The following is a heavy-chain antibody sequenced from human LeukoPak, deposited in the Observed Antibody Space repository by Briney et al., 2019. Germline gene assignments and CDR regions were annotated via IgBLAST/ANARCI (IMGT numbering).Heavy chain of an antibody. Sequence: GSSVKVSCKASGGTFSSYAISWVRQAPGQGLEWMGRIIPIFGTANYAQKFQGRVTTTTDESTSTAYMELSSLRSEDTAVYYCAREPPGGSYYPGLYYYYYMDVWGKGTTVTVSS. J-gene: IGHJ6*03. CDR3: AREPPGGSYYPGLYYYYYMDV. D-gene: IGHD1-26*01. V-gene: IGHV1-69*05. CDR1: GGTFSSYA. CDR2: IIPIFGTA.